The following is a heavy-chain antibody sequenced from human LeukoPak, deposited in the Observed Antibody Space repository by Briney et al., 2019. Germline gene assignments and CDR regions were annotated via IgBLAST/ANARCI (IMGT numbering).Heavy chain of an antibody. CDR1: GDSISSGNY. V-gene: IGHV4-38-2*02. D-gene: IGHD6-6*01. CDR3: ARSSIAARLGAFDI. CDR2: IYHSGST. Sequence: PSETLSLTCTVSGDSISSGNYWGWIRQPPGKGLEWIGYIYHSGSTYYNPSLKSRVTISVDRSKNQFSLKLSSVTAADTAVNYCARSSIAARLGAFDIWGQGTMVTVSS. J-gene: IGHJ3*02.